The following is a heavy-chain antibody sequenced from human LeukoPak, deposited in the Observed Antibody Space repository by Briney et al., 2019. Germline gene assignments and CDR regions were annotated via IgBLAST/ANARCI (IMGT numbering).Heavy chain of an antibody. J-gene: IGHJ4*02. CDR1: GGSISSSNW. Sequence: SETLSLTCAVSGGSISSSNWWSWVRQPPGKGLGWIGEIYHSGSTNYNPSLKSRVTISVDKSKNQFSLKLSSVTAADTAVYYCARERDSYGYANDYWGQGTLVTVSS. CDR2: IYHSGST. CDR3: ARERDSYGYANDY. V-gene: IGHV4-4*02. D-gene: IGHD5-18*01.